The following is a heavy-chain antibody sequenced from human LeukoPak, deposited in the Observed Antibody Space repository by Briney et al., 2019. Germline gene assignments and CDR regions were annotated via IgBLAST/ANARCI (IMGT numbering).Heavy chain of an antibody. V-gene: IGHV1-69*04. CDR2: IIPILGIA. CDR3: ASYTRDIAAAGGY. J-gene: IGHJ4*02. CDR1: GGTFSSYA. D-gene: IGHD6-13*01. Sequence: SVKVSCKASGGTFSSYAISWVRQAPGQGLEWMGRIIPILGIADYAQKFQSRVTITADKSTSTAYMELSSLRSEDTAVYYCASYTRDIAAAGGYWGQGTLVTVSS.